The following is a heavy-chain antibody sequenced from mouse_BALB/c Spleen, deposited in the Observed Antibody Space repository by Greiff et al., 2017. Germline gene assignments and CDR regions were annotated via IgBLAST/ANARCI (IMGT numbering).Heavy chain of an antibody. CDR3: ARTSSGYDAMDY. V-gene: IGHV3-2*02. CDR1: GYSITSDYA. D-gene: IGHD3-1*01. J-gene: IGHJ4*01. CDR2: ISYSGST. Sequence: EVKLMESGPGLVKPSQSLSLTCTVTGYSITSDYAWNWIRQFPGNKLEWMGYISYSGSTSYNPSLKSRISITRDTSKNQFFLQLNSVTTEDTATYYCARTSSGYDAMDYWGQGTSVTVSS.